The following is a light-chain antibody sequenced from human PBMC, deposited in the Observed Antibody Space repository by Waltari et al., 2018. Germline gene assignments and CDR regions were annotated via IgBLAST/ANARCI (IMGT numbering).Light chain of an antibody. J-gene: IGLJ3*02. CDR3: QSYDSSLYWV. CDR1: STHIGAGYD. Sequence: QSVLTQPPSVSGAPGQRVTISCTGRSTHIGAGYDVHWYQQLPGTAPKLLIYGNSNRPSGVPDRFSGSKSGTSASLAITGLQAEDEADYYCQSYDSSLYWVFGGGTKLTVL. CDR2: GNS. V-gene: IGLV1-40*01.